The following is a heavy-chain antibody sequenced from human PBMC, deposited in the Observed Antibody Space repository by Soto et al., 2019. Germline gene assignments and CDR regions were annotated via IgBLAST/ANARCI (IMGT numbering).Heavy chain of an antibody. J-gene: IGHJ6*02. Sequence: SQTLSLTCAISGDSVSSNSAAWNWIRQSPSRGLEWLGRTYYRSKWYNDYAVSVKSRITINPDTSKNQFSLQLNSVTPEDTAVYYCARVSEYSSGWYYYYYGMDVWGQGTTVTVSS. CDR3: ARVSEYSSGWYYYYYGMDV. CDR1: GDSVSSNSAA. CDR2: TYYRSKWYN. D-gene: IGHD6-19*01. V-gene: IGHV6-1*01.